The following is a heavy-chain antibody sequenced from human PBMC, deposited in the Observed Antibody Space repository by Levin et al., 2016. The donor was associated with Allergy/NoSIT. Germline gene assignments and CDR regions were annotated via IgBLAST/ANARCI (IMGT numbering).Heavy chain of an antibody. V-gene: IGHV5-51*01. D-gene: IGHD2-15*01. CDR3: ARGSTHHFAFSLAYYLAGYSDY. CDR2: IFPDDSDT. J-gene: IGHJ4*02. Sequence: VRQMPGKGLEWMGVIFPDDSDTRYSPSFQGQVTISVDNSIRAAYLQWNSLKPSDTAVYFCARGSTHHFAFSLAYYLAGYSDYWGQGTLVTVSS.